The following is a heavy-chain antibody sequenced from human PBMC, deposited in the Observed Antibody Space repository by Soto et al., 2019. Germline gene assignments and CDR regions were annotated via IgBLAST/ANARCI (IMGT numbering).Heavy chain of an antibody. V-gene: IGHV4-30-4*01. CDR1: GGSISSGDYY. J-gene: IGHJ6*02. Sequence: SETLSLTCTFSGGSISSGDYYWSWIRQPPGKGLEWTGYVYYSGSTYYNPTLKSRVTISVDTSKNQFSLKLSSVTAADTAVYYCARGGSNSGPRKGMDVWGQGTTVTVSS. D-gene: IGHD1-26*01. CDR2: VYYSGST. CDR3: ARGGSNSGPRKGMDV.